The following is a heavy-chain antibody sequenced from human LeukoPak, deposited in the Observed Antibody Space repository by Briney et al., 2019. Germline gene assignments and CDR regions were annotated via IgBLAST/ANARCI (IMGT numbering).Heavy chain of an antibody. CDR3: AKSHVIASYVGDY. D-gene: IGHD2-21*01. J-gene: IGHJ4*02. CDR1: GFTFSTYG. CDR2: IRYDGITK. V-gene: IGHV3-30*02. Sequence: GGSLRLSCAASGFTFSTYGMHWVRQATGKGLEWVAYIRYDGITKHYADSVKGRFTISRDTSKNTLYLEMSSLRGEDMAVYYCAKSHVIASYVGDYWGQGTLVTVSS.